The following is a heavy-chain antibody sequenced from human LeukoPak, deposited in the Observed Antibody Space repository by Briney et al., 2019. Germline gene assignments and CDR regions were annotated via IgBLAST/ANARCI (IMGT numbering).Heavy chain of an antibody. CDR1: GGSISNYY. J-gene: IGHJ4*02. CDR3: ARKENVYYYFDY. D-gene: IGHD3-10*01. CDR2: IYHSGTT. V-gene: IGHV4-59*12. Sequence: RSSETLSLTCTVSGGSISNYYWSWIRQPPGKGLEWIGYIYHSGTTYYNPSLQSRVTMSVDTSKNQFSLKLSSVTAVDMAVYYCARKENVYYYFDYWGQGTLVTVSS.